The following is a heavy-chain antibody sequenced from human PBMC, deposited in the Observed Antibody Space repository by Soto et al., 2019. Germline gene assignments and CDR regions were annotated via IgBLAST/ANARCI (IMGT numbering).Heavy chain of an antibody. CDR1: GYSFTIYW. D-gene: IGHD2-2*02. V-gene: IGHV5-10-1*01. Sequence: GESLKISCKGSGYSFTIYWITWVRHMPGKGPEWMGRIDPSDSYTNYSPSFQGHVTISADKSISTAYLQWSSLKASDTAMYYRASHTFQINWFDPRGQGTLETVSS. CDR3: ASHTFQINWFDP. CDR2: IDPSDSYT. J-gene: IGHJ5*02.